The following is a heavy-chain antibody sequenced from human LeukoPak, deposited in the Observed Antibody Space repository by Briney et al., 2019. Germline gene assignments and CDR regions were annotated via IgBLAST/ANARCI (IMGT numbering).Heavy chain of an antibody. Sequence: ASVKISCKASGYTFTGYYMHWVRQAPGQGLEWMGWINPNSGGTNYAQKFQGRVTMTRDTSISTAYMELSRLRSDDTAVYYCARDLGDSSGYRSYYYGMDVWGQGTTVTVSS. V-gene: IGHV1-2*02. D-gene: IGHD3-22*01. CDR3: ARDLGDSSGYRSYYYGMDV. CDR2: INPNSGGT. J-gene: IGHJ6*02. CDR1: GYTFTGYY.